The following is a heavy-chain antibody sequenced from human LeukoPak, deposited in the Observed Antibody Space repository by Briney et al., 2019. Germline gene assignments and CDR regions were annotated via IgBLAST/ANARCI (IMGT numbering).Heavy chain of an antibody. D-gene: IGHD3-3*01. CDR2: IYYSGST. V-gene: IGHV4-39*07. J-gene: IGHJ4*02. Sequence: PSETLSLTCTVSGGSTSSSSYYWGWIRQPPGKGLEWIGSIYYSGSTYYNPSLKSRVTISVDTSKNQFSLKLSSVTAADTAVYYCARGPSIFGVVNYCDYWGQGTLVTVSS. CDR3: ARGPSIFGVVNYCDY. CDR1: GGSTSSSSYY.